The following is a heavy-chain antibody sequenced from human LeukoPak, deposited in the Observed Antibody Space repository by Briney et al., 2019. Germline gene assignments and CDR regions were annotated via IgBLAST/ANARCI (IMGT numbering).Heavy chain of an antibody. CDR1: GDSIRSYY. V-gene: IGHV4-4*07. CDR2: IYTNGNT. CDR3: ASVRTYGSDAFDI. Sequence: SETLSLTCTASGDSIRSYYWSWIRQAAGKGLEWIGRIYTNGNTNYNPSLKSRVTMSADASRNQFPLTLSSLTAADTAVYYCASVRTYGSDAFDIWGQGTMVTVSS. J-gene: IGHJ3*02. D-gene: IGHD2-8*01.